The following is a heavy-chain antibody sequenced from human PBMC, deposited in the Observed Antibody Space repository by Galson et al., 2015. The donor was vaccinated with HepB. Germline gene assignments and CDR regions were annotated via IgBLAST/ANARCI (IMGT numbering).Heavy chain of an antibody. CDR3: ARDSSSSWYNPFDY. Sequence: SLRLSCAASGFTFSSYGMHWVRQAPGKGLEWVAFIRYDGSNKYYADSVKGRFTISRDNSKNTLYLQMNSLRDEDTAVYYCARDSSSSWYNPFDYWGQRTLVTVSS. CDR2: IRYDGSNK. V-gene: IGHV3-30*02. CDR1: GFTFSSYG. D-gene: IGHD6-13*01. J-gene: IGHJ4*02.